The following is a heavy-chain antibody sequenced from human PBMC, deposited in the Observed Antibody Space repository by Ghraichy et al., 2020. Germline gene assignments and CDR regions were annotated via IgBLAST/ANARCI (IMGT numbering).Heavy chain of an antibody. D-gene: IGHD6-13*01. J-gene: IGHJ6*02. CDR1: GFTFSSYA. Sequence: GGSLRLSCAASGFTFSSYAMSWVRQAPGKGLEWVSAISGSGGSTYYADSVKGRFTISRDNSKNTLYLQMNSLRAEDTAVYYCATLPIAAAGSNYYYGMDVWGQGTTVTVSS. CDR2: ISGSGGST. CDR3: ATLPIAAAGSNYYYGMDV. V-gene: IGHV3-23*01.